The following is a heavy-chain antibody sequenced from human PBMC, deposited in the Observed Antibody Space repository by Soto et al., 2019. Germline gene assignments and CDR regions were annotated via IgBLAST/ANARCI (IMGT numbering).Heavy chain of an antibody. CDR2: IIPIFGTT. J-gene: IGHJ5*02. Sequence: QVHLVQSGAEVKKPGSSVNVSCKASGGTISNYAITWVRQAPGQGLEWVGRIIPIFGTTNVAQKFQGRVTITADESTTTAYMELSGLRSDDTAVYYCAKDGGADGYFGNWLDPWGQGTLVTVSS. V-gene: IGHV1-69*15. D-gene: IGHD5-12*01. CDR3: AKDGGADGYFGNWLDP. CDR1: GGTISNYA.